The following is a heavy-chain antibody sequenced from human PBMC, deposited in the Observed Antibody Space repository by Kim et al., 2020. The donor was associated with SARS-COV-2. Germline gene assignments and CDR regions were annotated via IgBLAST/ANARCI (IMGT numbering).Heavy chain of an antibody. D-gene: IGHD2-15*01. J-gene: IGHJ4*02. CDR2: IRSKANSYAT. CDR1: GFTFSGSA. Sequence: GGSLRLSCAASGFTFSGSAMHWVRQASGKGLEWVGRIRSKANSYATAYAASVKGRFTISRDDSKNTAYLQMNSLKTEDTAVYYCTRPGVVAATPDYWGQGTLVTVSS. V-gene: IGHV3-73*01. CDR3: TRPGVVAATPDY.